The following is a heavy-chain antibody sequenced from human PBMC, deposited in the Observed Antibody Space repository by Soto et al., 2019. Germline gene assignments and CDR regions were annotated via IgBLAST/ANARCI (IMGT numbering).Heavy chain of an antibody. CDR2: IYYSGST. J-gene: IGHJ4*02. CDR3: ARGSYYYDSSGYYRY. CDR1: GGSISSGDYY. D-gene: IGHD3-22*01. Sequence: SETLSLTCTVSGGSISSGDYYWSWIRQPPGKGLEWIGYIYYSGSTYYNPSLKSRVTISVDTSKNQFSLKLSSVTAADTAMYYCARGSYYYDSSGYYRYWGQGTLVTAPQ. V-gene: IGHV4-30-4*01.